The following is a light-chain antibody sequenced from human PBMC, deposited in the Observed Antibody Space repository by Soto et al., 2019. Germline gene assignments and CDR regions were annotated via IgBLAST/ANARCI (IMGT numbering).Light chain of an antibody. CDR2: EVN. CDR1: SSDVGSYKY. V-gene: IGLV2-14*01. J-gene: IGLJ3*02. CDR3: RTNTSSTSLRV. Sequence: QSALTQPASVSGSPGQSIAISCTGTSSDVGSYKYVSWYRQYPGKAPKLLIYEVNNRPSGVSNRFSGSKSGNTASLTISGLQAEDEGDYYCRTNTSSTSLRVFGGGTKVTVL.